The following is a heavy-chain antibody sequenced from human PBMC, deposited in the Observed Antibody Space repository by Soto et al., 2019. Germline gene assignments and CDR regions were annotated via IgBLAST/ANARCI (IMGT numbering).Heavy chain of an antibody. CDR2: IYYSGST. J-gene: IGHJ6*02. CDR1: GGSISSYY. Sequence: SETLSLTCTVSGGSISSYYWSWIRQPPGKGLEWIGYIYYSGSTNYNPSLKSRVTISVDTSKNQFSLKLSSVTAADTAVYYCARGYDFWSSIRYYGMDVWGQGTTVTVSS. CDR3: ARGYDFWSSIRYYGMDV. D-gene: IGHD3-3*01. V-gene: IGHV4-59*01.